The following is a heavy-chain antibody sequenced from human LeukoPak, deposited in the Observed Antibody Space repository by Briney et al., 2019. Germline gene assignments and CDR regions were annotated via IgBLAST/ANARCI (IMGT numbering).Heavy chain of an antibody. Sequence: ASVKVSCKASGYTFISHDINWVRQATGQGLEWMGWMNPNSGNTGYAQKFQGRVTIARNTSISTAYMELSSLTSEDTAVYYCARAIFDSGNYLVDYWGQGTLVTVSS. CDR3: ARAIFDSGNYLVDY. J-gene: IGHJ4*02. CDR1: GYTFISHD. V-gene: IGHV1-8*03. CDR2: MNPNSGNT. D-gene: IGHD3-10*01.